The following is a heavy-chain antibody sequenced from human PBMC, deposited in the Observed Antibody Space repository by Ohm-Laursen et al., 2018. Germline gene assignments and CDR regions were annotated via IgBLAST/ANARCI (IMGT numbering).Heavy chain of an antibody. Sequence: SLRLSCAASGFTFSRYWMHWVRQAPGKGPVWVSRINGDGSSTIYADSVKGRFTISRDNAKNSLYLQMNSLTAEDTAMYYCARLRRSCGGSSCYPYYFDYWGQGTLVTVSS. CDR3: ARLRRSCGGSSCYPYYFDY. D-gene: IGHD2-15*01. V-gene: IGHV3-74*01. CDR1: GFTFSRYW. J-gene: IGHJ4*02. CDR2: INGDGSST.